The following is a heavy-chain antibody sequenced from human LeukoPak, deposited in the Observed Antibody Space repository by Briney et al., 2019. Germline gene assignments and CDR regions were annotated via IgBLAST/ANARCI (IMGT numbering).Heavy chain of an antibody. J-gene: IGHJ4*02. Sequence: SSETLSLTCAVSSGSIFSSNWWSWVRQPPGKGLEWIGQIFHSGSTSYSPSLKSRVTISVDKSKNQFSLKLSSVTAADTAVYYCARDSIAAVVDYWGQGTLVTVSS. CDR1: SGSIFSSNW. CDR2: IFHSGST. CDR3: ARDSIAAVVDY. D-gene: IGHD6-13*01. V-gene: IGHV4-4*02.